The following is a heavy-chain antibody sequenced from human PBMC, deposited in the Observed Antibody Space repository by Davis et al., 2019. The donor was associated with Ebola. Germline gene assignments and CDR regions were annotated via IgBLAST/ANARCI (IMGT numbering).Heavy chain of an antibody. Sequence: PSETLSLTCAISGDSVSTAGWNWIRQSPSRGLEWLGRTYYSSKWYNDYAASVKSRITVNPDTSKNQFSLLLNSVTPEDTAIYYCVRGWFRSGMDVWGEGTSVTVSS. CDR2: TYYSSKWYN. J-gene: IGHJ6*04. CDR3: VRGWFRSGMDV. D-gene: IGHD3-10*01. CDR1: GDSVSTAG. V-gene: IGHV6-1*01.